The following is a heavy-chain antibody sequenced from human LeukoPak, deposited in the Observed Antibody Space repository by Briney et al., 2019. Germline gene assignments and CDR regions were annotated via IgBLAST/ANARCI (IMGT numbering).Heavy chain of an antibody. CDR3: ARDVYYYSSGTLFGDI. V-gene: IGHV4-4*07. Sequence: SETLSLTCTVSGGSISSYYWSWIRQPAGKGLEWIGRIYTSGSTNYNPSLKSRVTMSVDTSKNQFSLKLSSVTAADTAVYYCARDVYYYSSGTLFGDIWGQGTMVTVSS. CDR2: IYTSGST. J-gene: IGHJ3*02. D-gene: IGHD3-10*01. CDR1: GGSISSYY.